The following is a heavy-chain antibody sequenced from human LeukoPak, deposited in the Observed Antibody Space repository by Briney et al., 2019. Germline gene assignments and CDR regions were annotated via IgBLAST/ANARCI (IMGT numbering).Heavy chain of an antibody. CDR2: IIPIFGTA. V-gene: IGHV1-69*13. J-gene: IGHJ4*02. CDR3: ARDGGYSYGHSSLYFDY. CDR1: GGTFSSYA. D-gene: IGHD5-18*01. Sequence: SVKVSCKASGGTFSSYAISWVRQAPGQGLEWMGGIIPIFGTANYAQKFQGRVTITADESTSTAYMELSSLRSEDTAVYYCARDGGYSYGHSSLYFDYWGQGTLVTVSS.